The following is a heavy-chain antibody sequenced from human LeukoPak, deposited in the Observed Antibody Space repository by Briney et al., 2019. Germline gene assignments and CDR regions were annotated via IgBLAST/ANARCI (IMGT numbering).Heavy chain of an antibody. Sequence: ASVKVSCKASGHTFTNNGVTWVRQPPGQGLEWMGWVIADNGNTNYAQKFQDRVTISIDTSTNTAFMELRSLRSDDTAVYYCAKNRGTTWWDLVDYWGQGTLVTVSS. D-gene: IGHD1-7*01. V-gene: IGHV1-18*01. J-gene: IGHJ4*02. CDR2: VIADNGNT. CDR1: GHTFTNNG. CDR3: AKNRGTTWWDLVDY.